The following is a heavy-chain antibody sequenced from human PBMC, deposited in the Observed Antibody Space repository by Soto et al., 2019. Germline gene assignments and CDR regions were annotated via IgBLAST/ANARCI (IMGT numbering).Heavy chain of an antibody. CDR3: ASYSYGLYYFDY. D-gene: IGHD5-18*01. J-gene: IGHJ4*02. Sequence: EVQLVETGGGLIQPGGSLRLSCAASGFTVSSNYMSWVRQAPGKGLEWVSVIYRGGSPYYADSVKGRFTISRDNSKNTLYLHMNSLRAEDTAVYYCASYSYGLYYFDYWGQGTLVTVSS. V-gene: IGHV3-53*02. CDR1: GFTVSSNY. CDR2: IYRGGSP.